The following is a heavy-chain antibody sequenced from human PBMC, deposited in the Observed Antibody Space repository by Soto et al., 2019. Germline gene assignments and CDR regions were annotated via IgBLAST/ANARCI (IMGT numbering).Heavy chain of an antibody. J-gene: IGHJ6*02. CDR2: INPNSGGT. CDR1: GYTFTGYY. Sequence: ASVKVSCKASGYTFTGYYMHWVRQAPGQGLEWMGWINPNSGGTNYAQKFQGRVTMTRDTSISTAYMELSRLRSDDTAVYYCAREGTGTTSYYYYGMDVWGQGTTATVSS. V-gene: IGHV1-2*02. CDR3: AREGTGTTSYYYYGMDV. D-gene: IGHD1-7*01.